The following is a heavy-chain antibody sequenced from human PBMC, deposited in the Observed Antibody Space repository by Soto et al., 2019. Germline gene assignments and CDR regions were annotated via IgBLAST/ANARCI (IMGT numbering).Heavy chain of an antibody. CDR3: ASGKSQMTQDRMCFYYYMDV. V-gene: IGHV1-69*08. Sequence: QVQLVQSGAEVKKPGSSVKISCTTSGDTFFNYTFTWVRRAPGQGLEWMGRVIPLLDASNYAEKFQDRVTITADKSTSTAYMELRGLKSDDSAIYYCASGKSQMTQDRMCFYYYMDVWGKGTTVTVSS. CDR1: GDTFFNYT. J-gene: IGHJ6*03. D-gene: IGHD2-15*01. CDR2: VIPLLDAS.